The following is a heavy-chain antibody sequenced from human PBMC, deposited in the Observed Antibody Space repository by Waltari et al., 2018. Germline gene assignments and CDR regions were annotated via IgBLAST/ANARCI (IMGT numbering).Heavy chain of an antibody. CDR3: AKDRGRYCSGGSCYPFDY. CDR1: GFTFSSYG. V-gene: IGHV3-30*18. J-gene: IGHJ4*02. Sequence: QVQLVESGGGVVLPGRSLRLSCAASGFTFSSYGMHWVRQAPGKGLEWVAVISYDGSNKYYADSVKGRFTISRDNSKNTLYLQMNSLRAEDTAVYYCAKDRGRYCSGGSCYPFDYWGQGTLVTVSS. D-gene: IGHD2-15*01. CDR2: ISYDGSNK.